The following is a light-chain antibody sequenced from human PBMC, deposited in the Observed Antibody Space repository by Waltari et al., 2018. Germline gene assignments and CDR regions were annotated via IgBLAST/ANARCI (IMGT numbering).Light chain of an antibody. V-gene: IGKV1-12*01. Sequence: EIQMTQSPSSVSASVGDRVTITCQATQDISSALAWYQQKRGQAPNLLIYGVSTLQSGAPSRFSGSGSGTEFTLTISSLQPEDLATYFCQQGSTFPPTFGQGTKVEIK. CDR1: QDISSA. J-gene: IGKJ1*01. CDR3: QQGSTFPPT. CDR2: GVS.